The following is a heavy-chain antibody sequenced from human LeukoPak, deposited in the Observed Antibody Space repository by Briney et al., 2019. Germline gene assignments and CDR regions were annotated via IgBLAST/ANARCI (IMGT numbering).Heavy chain of an antibody. CDR3: ARGSDVDDSSGYYAEYFQH. Sequence: ASVKVSCKASGYTFSNYYLHWVRQAPGQGLEWMGLINPTAGNTYYAQRFQGRVTMTRNTSTSTVYMELSSLRSDDTAVYYCARGSDVDDSSGYYAEYFQHWGQGTLVTVSS. CDR2: INPTAGNT. J-gene: IGHJ1*01. V-gene: IGHV1-46*01. CDR1: GYTFSNYY. D-gene: IGHD3-22*01.